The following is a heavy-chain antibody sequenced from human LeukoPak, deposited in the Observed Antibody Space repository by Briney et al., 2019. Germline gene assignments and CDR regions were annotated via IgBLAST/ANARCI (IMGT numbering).Heavy chain of an antibody. CDR2: IVVDSGHI. CDR3: AATVTVPTGSTYYGMDV. J-gene: IGHJ6*02. CDR1: GFTFTSSA. Sequence: ASVKVSCKASGFTFTSSAVQWGRQARGHRLEWRGWIVVDSGHINYAQKLKARVTITRDMATSTAYLDVSSRTSEDTAVYYCAATVTVPTGSTYYGMDVWGQGTTVTVSS. V-gene: IGHV1-58*01. D-gene: IGHD4-17*01.